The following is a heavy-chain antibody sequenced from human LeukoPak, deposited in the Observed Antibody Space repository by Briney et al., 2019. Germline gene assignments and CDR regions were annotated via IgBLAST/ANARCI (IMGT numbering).Heavy chain of an antibody. CDR1: GGTFSSYA. CDR2: IIPIFGTA. CDR3: ARGGTGPGYYYYYYMDV. J-gene: IGHJ6*03. Sequence: ASVKVSCKVSGGTFSSYAISWVRQAPGQGLEWMGGIIPIFGTANYAQKFQGRVTITTDECPSTAYMELSSLRSEDTAVYYCARGGTGPGYYYYYYMDVWGKGTTVTVSS. V-gene: IGHV1-69*05. D-gene: IGHD1-14*01.